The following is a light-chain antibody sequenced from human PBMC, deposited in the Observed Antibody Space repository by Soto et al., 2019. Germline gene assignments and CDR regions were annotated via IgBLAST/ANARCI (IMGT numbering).Light chain of an antibody. CDR3: ISYTDRQSYL. V-gene: IGLV2-14*03. J-gene: IGLJ1*01. CDR1: SSDVGSYDH. CDR2: AVS. Sequence: QSALTQPASVSGSPGESITISCSGTSSDVGSYDHVAWYQQFPGKSPKLIIYAVSDRPSGVSDRFSGSKSGISASLTISGIQTEDEADYYCISYTDRQSYLFGNGTK.